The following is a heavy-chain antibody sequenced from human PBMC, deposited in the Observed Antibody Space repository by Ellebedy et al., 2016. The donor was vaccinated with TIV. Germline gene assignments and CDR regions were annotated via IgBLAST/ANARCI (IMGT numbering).Heavy chain of an antibody. CDR1: GHSYTSHY. D-gene: IGHD2-2*01. CDR3: VRVDGYASSQTL. Sequence: ASVKVSXXAIGHSYTSHYVHWVRQAPGQGLEWMGTITPSDGGTTFAQRFQDRLTMTRDTSTDTVYMDLRGLISEDTATYYCVRVDGYASSQTLWGQGTAVTVSS. J-gene: IGHJ1*01. V-gene: IGHV1-46*01. CDR2: ITPSDGGT.